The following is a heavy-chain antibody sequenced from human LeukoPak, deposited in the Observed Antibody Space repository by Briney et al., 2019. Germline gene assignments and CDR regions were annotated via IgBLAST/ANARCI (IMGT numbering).Heavy chain of an antibody. CDR2: IYYSGST. CDR3: ARDSYDFWSGYYSLVQAGWFDP. CDR1: GGSISSSSYY. D-gene: IGHD3-3*01. J-gene: IGHJ5*02. Sequence: PSETLSLTCTVSGGSISSSSYYWGWIRQPPGKGLEWIGSIYYSGSTYYNPSLKSRVTISVDTSKNQFSLKLSSVTAADTAVYYCARDSYDFWSGYYSLVQAGWFDPWGQGTLVTVSS. V-gene: IGHV4-39*07.